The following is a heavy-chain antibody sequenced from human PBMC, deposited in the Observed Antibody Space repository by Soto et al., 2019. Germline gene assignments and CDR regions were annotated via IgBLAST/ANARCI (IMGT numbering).Heavy chain of an antibody. Sequence: ASVKVSCKASGGTFSSYAISWVRQAPGQGLEWMGGIIPIFGTANYAQKFQGRVTITADESTSTAYMEMSSLRSEDTAVYYCAKDPNGDYVGGFDMRGQGTMVTVSS. CDR3: AKDPNGDYVGGFDM. V-gene: IGHV1-69*13. CDR2: IIPIFGTA. D-gene: IGHD4-17*01. J-gene: IGHJ3*02. CDR1: GGTFSSYA.